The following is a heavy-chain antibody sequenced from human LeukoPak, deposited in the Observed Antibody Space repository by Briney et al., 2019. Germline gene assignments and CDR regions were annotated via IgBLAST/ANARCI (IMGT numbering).Heavy chain of an antibody. CDR1: GGSISSGSYY. J-gene: IGHJ6*03. CDR2: IYTSGST. D-gene: IGHD3-10*01. Sequence: SETLSLTCTVSGGSISSGSYYWRWIRQPAGKGLEWIGRIYTSGSTNYNPSLKSRVTISVDTSKNQFSLKLSSVTAADTAVYYCARVKSGYMDVWGKGTTVTVSS. V-gene: IGHV4-61*02. CDR3: ARVKSGYMDV.